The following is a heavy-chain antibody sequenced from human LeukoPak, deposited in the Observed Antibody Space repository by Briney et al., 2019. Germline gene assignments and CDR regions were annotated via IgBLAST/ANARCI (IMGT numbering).Heavy chain of an antibody. CDR3: ARDERGSGWADFDY. Sequence: ASVKVSCKASGYTFTSYGISWVRQAPGQGLEWMGWISAYNGNTNYAQKLQGRVTMTTDTSTSTAYMELRSLRSDDTAVYYCARDERGSGWADFDYWGQGTLVTVSS. V-gene: IGHV1-18*01. D-gene: IGHD6-19*01. CDR1: GYTFTSYG. CDR2: ISAYNGNT. J-gene: IGHJ4*02.